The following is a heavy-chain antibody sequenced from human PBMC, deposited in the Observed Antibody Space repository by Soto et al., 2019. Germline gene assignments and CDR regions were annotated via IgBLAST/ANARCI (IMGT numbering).Heavy chain of an antibody. V-gene: IGHV4-61*01. CDR1: GGSGISGSYY. J-gene: IGHJ5*02. CDR2: IYYSWST. CDR3: ARVSRDGYNIRFDP. D-gene: IGHD5-12*01. Sequence: SATLSLTCTVSGGSGISGSYYWSWIRQPPGKGLEWIGYIYYSWSTNYTPSLKSRVTISVDTSKNQFSLKLSSVTAADTAVYYCARVSRDGYNIRFDPWGQGTLVTVSS.